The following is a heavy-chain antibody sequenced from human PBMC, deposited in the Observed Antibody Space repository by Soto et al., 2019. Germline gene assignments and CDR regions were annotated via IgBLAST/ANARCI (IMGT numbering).Heavy chain of an antibody. Sequence: PGGSLILSCAASGFTFSDHYMDWVRQAPGKGLEWVGRVRNKANSYTTDYAASVRGRFTISRDDSKNSLYLQMDSLKTEDTAIYYCTKLRYVSAWHFDDWGQGTLVTVSS. J-gene: IGHJ4*02. CDR2: VRNKANSYTT. CDR3: TKLRYVSAWHFDD. V-gene: IGHV3-72*01. CDR1: GFTFSDHY. D-gene: IGHD1-1*01.